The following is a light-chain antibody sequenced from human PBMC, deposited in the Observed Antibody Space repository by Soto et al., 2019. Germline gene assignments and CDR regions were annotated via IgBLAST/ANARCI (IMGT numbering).Light chain of an antibody. Sequence: EIVLTPSPVTLSLSPGERATLSCRASQSVSSSYLAWYQQKPGQAPRLLIYGASSRATGIPDRFSGSGSGTDFTLTISRLEPEDFAVYYCQQYGSSLWTFGQGTKVDIK. CDR1: QSVSSSY. V-gene: IGKV3-20*01. CDR3: QQYGSSLWT. CDR2: GAS. J-gene: IGKJ1*01.